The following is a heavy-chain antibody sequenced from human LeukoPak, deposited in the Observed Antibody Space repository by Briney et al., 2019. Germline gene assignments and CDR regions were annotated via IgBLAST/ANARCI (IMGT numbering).Heavy chain of an antibody. J-gene: IGHJ5*02. Sequence: GGSLRLSCTASGFTFSSYGMHWVRQAPGKGLEWVAFIRYDGSNKYYADSVKGRFTISRDNSKNTLYLQMNSLRAEDTAVYYCARDFRGYCSGGSCYSYNWFDPWGQGTLVTVSS. CDR1: GFTFSSYG. D-gene: IGHD2-15*01. V-gene: IGHV3-30*02. CDR3: ARDFRGYCSGGSCYSYNWFDP. CDR2: IRYDGSNK.